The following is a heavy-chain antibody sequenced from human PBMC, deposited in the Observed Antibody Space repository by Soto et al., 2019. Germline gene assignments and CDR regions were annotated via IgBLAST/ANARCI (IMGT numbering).Heavy chain of an antibody. Sequence: GGSLRLSCAASGFSFDSYGMHWVRQAPGKGLEWVAFAWYIGGNEYYADSVKGRFTISRDNSKNTVFLQMNSLRAEDTAVYYCARDRRLAVASIYYFDSWGQGTLVTVSS. J-gene: IGHJ4*02. CDR1: GFSFDSYG. CDR3: ARDRRLAVASIYYFDS. D-gene: IGHD6-19*01. V-gene: IGHV3-33*01. CDR2: AWYIGGNE.